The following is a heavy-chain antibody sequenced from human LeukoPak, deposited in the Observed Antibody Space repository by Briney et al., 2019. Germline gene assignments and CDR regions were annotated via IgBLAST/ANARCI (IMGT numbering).Heavy chain of an antibody. CDR3: ARRPRKNSALDV. Sequence: SETLSLTCAVYGGSFSGYYWSWIRQPPRKGLEWIGEINHSGSTNYNPSLKSRVTISVDTSKNQFSLKLSSVTAADTAVYYCARRPRKNSALDVWGKGTTVTVSS. J-gene: IGHJ6*04. V-gene: IGHV4-34*01. CDR1: GGSFSGYY. CDR2: INHSGST. D-gene: IGHD2/OR15-2a*01.